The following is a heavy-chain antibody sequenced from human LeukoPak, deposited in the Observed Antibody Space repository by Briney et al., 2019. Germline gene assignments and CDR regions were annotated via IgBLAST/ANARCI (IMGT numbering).Heavy chain of an antibody. CDR1: GGTFSSYA. J-gene: IGHJ4*02. CDR3: ARDDDEGSSGWYF. Sequence: ASVKVSCKASGGTFSSYAISWVRQAPGQGLEWMGRIIPILGIANYAQKFQGRVTITADKSTSTAYMELSSLRSEDTAVYYCARDDDEGSSGWYFWGQGTLVTVSS. V-gene: IGHV1-69*04. CDR2: IIPILGIA. D-gene: IGHD6-19*01.